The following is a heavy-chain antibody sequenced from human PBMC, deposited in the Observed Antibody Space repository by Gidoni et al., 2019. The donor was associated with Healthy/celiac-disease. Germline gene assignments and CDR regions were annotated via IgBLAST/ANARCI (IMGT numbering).Heavy chain of an antibody. CDR2: IKSKTDGGTT. CDR3: TTEYYYDSSGYLF. Sequence: EVQLVESGGGLVKPGGSLRLSCAASGFTFSNAWMSWVRQAPGKGLEWVGRIKSKTDGGTTDYAAPVKGRFTISRDDSKNTLYLQMNSLKTEDTAVYYCTTEYYYDSSGYLFWGQGTLVTVSS. J-gene: IGHJ4*02. D-gene: IGHD3-22*01. V-gene: IGHV3-15*01. CDR1: GFTFSNAW.